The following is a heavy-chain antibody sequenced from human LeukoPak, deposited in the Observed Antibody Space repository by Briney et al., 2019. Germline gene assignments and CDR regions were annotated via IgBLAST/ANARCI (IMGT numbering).Heavy chain of an antibody. CDR1: GGSITNYY. V-gene: IGHV4-59*08. Sequence: SETLSLTCTVSGGSITNYYWSWIRQPPGKGLEWFGYMYYSGSTNYNPSLKSRVTISVDTSKNQFSLKLSSVTAADTAVYYCARGATVTTLSAHYYYYAMDGWGQGTTVTVSS. D-gene: IGHD4-17*01. CDR3: ARGATVTTLSAHYYYYAMDG. J-gene: IGHJ6*02. CDR2: MYYSGST.